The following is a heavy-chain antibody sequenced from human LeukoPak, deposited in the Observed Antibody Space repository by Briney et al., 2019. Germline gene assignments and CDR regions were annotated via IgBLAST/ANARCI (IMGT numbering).Heavy chain of an antibody. CDR1: GGSISRTSYY. CDR2: IYYSGST. Sequence: SETLSLTCTVSGGSISRTSYYWGWIRQPPGEGLEWIGSIYYSGSTYYNPSLKSRVTISVDTSKNQFSLKLSSMTAADTAIYYCARGTPQFDPWGQGTLVTVSS. D-gene: IGHD1-1*01. V-gene: IGHV4-39*01. CDR3: ARGTPQFDP. J-gene: IGHJ5*02.